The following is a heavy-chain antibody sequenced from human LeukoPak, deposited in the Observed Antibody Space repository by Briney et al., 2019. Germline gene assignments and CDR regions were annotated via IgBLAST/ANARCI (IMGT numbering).Heavy chain of an antibody. CDR1: GFTFSDYY. CDR2: ISSSCCTI. V-gene: IGHV3-11*01. J-gene: IGHJ6*03. Sequence: GGSVRLSCAASGFTFSDYYMSWIRQAPGKGLEWVSYISSSCCTIYYADSVKGRFTISRDNAKNSLYLQMDSLRAEDTAVYYPASGGYYYMDVWGKGTTVTVSS. CDR3: ASGGYYYMDV.